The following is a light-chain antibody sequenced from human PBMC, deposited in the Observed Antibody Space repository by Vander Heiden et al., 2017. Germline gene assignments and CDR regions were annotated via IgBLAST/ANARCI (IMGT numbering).Light chain of an antibody. CDR2: AAS. J-gene: IGKJ1*01. CDR1: QCISNY. CDR3: QKYNSAQWT. Sequence: DIQMTQSPSSMSASVGDRVTITCRASQCISNYLAWYQQKPGKVPKLLIYAASTLQSGVPSRFSGSESGTDFTLTISSLQPEDVATYYCQKYNSAQWTFGQGTKVEIK. V-gene: IGKV1-27*01.